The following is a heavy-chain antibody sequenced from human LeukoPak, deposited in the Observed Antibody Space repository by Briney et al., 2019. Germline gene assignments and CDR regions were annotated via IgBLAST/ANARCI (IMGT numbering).Heavy chain of an antibody. D-gene: IGHD3-22*01. CDR3: ARATYYYESTGYFLY. V-gene: IGHV3-11*01. Sequence: GGSLRLSCAASGFTFSDYYMSWIRQALGKGLEWVSYITNSGTTIYYADSVKGRFTISRDNAKNSLYLQMNSLRAEDTAVYYCARATYYYESTGYFLYWGQGTLVTVPS. CDR2: ITNSGTTI. CDR1: GFTFSDYY. J-gene: IGHJ4*02.